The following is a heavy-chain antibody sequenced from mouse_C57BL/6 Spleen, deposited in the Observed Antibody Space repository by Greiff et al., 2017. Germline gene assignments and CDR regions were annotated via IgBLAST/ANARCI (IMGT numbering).Heavy chain of an antibody. CDR2: IYPGDGDT. CDR3: ARADSDGETFDY. J-gene: IGHJ2*01. CDR1: GYAFSSSW. Sequence: VKLQESGPELVKPGASVKISCKASGYAFSSSWMNWVKQRPGKGLEWIGRIYPGDGDTNYNGKFKGKATLTADKSSSTAYMQLSSLTSEDSAVYFCARADSDGETFDYWGQGTTLTVSS. V-gene: IGHV1-82*01.